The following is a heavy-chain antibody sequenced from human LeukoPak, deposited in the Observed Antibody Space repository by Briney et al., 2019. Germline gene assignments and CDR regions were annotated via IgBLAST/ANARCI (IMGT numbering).Heavy chain of an antibody. V-gene: IGHV4-34*01. CDR3: ARGGYDFWSGYHSNWFDP. J-gene: IGHJ5*02. Sequence: SETLSPTCAVYGGSFSGYYWSWIRQPPGKGLEWIGEINHSGSTNYNPSLKSRVTISVDTSKNQFSLKLSSVTAAGTAVYYCARGGYDFWSGYHSNWFDPWGQGTLVTVSS. CDR1: GGSFSGYY. CDR2: INHSGST. D-gene: IGHD3-3*01.